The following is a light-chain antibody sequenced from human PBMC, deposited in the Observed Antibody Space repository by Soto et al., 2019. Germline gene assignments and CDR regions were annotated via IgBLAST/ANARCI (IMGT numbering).Light chain of an antibody. Sequence: EIVLMQSPGTLSLSPGERATLTCRASQSITSRYLAWYQQKPGQATRLLIYGASIRASGISDRFSGSGSGTDFTLTISSLEAEDFAVYYCQHHGSSARTFTFGPGTKVDI. CDR2: GAS. J-gene: IGKJ3*01. V-gene: IGKV3-20*01. CDR3: QHHGSSARTFT. CDR1: QSITSRY.